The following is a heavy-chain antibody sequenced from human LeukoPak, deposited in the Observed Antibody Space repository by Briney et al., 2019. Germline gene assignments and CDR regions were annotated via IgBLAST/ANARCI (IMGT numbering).Heavy chain of an antibody. Sequence: SGGSLRLSCAASGFTFSSYAMSWVRQAPGKGLEWVSAISGSGSTIYYADSVKGRFTISRDNAKNSLYLQMNSLRAEGTAVYYCAELGITMIGGVWGKGTTVTISS. CDR1: GFTFSSYA. J-gene: IGHJ6*04. V-gene: IGHV3-23*01. CDR3: AELGITMIGGV. D-gene: IGHD3-10*02. CDR2: ISGSGSTI.